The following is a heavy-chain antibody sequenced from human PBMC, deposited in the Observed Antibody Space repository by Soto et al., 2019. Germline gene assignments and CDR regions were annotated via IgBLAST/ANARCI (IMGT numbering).Heavy chain of an antibody. J-gene: IGHJ4*01. V-gene: IGHV3-66*01. CDR3: ARARCSGETSYVPDY. CDR1: GFTVTSNY. Sequence: PGGSLRLSCAVSGFTVTSNYMSWVRQAPGKGLEWVSIIHSGGTTNYADSVRGRFTISRDNSHNTVYLQMNSLRVEDTALYYCARARCSGETSYVPDYCCHVTLLTISS. CDR2: IHSGGTT. D-gene: IGHD2-15*01.